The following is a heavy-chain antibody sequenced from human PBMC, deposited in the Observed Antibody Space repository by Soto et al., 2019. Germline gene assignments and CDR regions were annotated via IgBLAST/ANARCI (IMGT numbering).Heavy chain of an antibody. V-gene: IGHV4-34*01. J-gene: IGHJ4*02. CDR3: ARVRADYGGKRYDY. Sequence: SETMSLTCAVDGGYFIGYCLSWISKTTGKGLEWIGEINHSGSTNYNPSLKSRVTISVDTSKNQFSLKLSSVTAADTAVYYCARVRADYGGKRYDYWGQGTLVTVSS. CDR2: INHSGST. D-gene: IGHD4-17*01. CDR1: GGYFIGYC.